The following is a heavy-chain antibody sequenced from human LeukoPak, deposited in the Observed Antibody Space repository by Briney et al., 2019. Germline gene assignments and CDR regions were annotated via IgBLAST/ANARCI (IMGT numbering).Heavy chain of an antibody. CDR3: TRALVRGSFSDY. D-gene: IGHD3-10*01. CDR2: IYYSVST. J-gene: IGHJ4*02. CDR1: GDSISSYY. V-gene: IGHV4-59*01. Sequence: SETLSLTCTVSGDSISSYYWSWIRQPPGRGLEWIGYIYYSVSTNYNPSLKSRVTISVDTSKNQFSLRLSSVTAADTAVYYCTRALVRGSFSDYWGQGTLVTVSS.